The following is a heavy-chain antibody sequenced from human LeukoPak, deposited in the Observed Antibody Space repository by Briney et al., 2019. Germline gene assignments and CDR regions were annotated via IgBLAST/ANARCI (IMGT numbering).Heavy chain of an antibody. Sequence: GGSLRLSCAASGFTFTSYTMYWVRQAPGKGLERVSIIGNNGGGIHYADSVRGRFTISRDNSKNTLYLQMTNLRVDDTALYYCAIDPNWETHNWGQGVLVTVSS. CDR3: AIDPNWETHN. V-gene: IGHV3-23*01. J-gene: IGHJ4*02. CDR1: GFTFTSYT. D-gene: IGHD7-27*01. CDR2: IGNNGGGI.